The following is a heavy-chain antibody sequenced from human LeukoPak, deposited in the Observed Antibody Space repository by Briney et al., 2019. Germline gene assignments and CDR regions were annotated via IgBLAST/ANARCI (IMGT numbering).Heavy chain of an antibody. D-gene: IGHD1-7*01. CDR3: ARAGYSWDYGYYSDY. V-gene: IGHV4-61*01. CDR2: IYFSGST. CDR1: GGSVTSGSYY. J-gene: IGHJ4*02. Sequence: PSETLSLTCTVFGGSVTSGSYYWSWTRQPPGGGMECLVYIYFSGSTNYRPSLKSRVTISGDTSKNQFSLKLTSVTAADTTVYYCARAGYSWDYGYYSDYWGQGTLVTVSS.